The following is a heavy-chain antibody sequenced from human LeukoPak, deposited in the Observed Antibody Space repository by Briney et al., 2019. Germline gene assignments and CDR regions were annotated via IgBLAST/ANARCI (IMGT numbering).Heavy chain of an antibody. J-gene: IGHJ4*02. CDR3: AKGPQIGSGYHPDY. Sequence: GGSLRLSCAASGFTVSSYGMTWVRQAPGKGPEWVSLISGSGDNTYYADSVKGRFTISRDNSKNTLYLQMNSLRAEDTAVYYCAKGPQIGSGYHPDYWGQGTLVTVSS. CDR1: GFTVSSYG. CDR2: ISGSGDNT. V-gene: IGHV3-23*01. D-gene: IGHD3-22*01.